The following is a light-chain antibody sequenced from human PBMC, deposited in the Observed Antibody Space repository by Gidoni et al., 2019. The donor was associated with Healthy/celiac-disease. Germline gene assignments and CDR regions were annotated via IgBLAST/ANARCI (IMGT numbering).Light chain of an antibody. CDR2: GNS. Sequence: QSVLTQPPSVSGAPGQRVTISCTGSSSNIGAGYDVHWYQQLPGTAPKPLIYGNSNRLPGVPDRFSGSKSGTSASLAITGLQAEDEADYYCQSYDSSLSGVVFGGGTKLTVL. CDR3: QSYDSSLSGVV. V-gene: IGLV1-40*01. J-gene: IGLJ2*01. CDR1: SSNIGAGYD.